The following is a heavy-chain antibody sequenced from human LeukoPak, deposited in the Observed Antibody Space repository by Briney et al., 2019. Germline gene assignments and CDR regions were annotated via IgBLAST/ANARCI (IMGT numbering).Heavy chain of an antibody. CDR3: ARLIGGVGYFDL. J-gene: IGHJ2*01. V-gene: IGHV4-59*08. Sequence: SETLSLTCTVSGGSLNSYYWTWIRQPPGKGLEWLGYTYYSGSTNYNPSPSLKSRVAISVDTSNNQFSLRLSSVTAADTAVYYCARLIGGVGYFDLWGRGTLVTVSS. CDR2: TYYSGST. CDR1: GGSLNSYY.